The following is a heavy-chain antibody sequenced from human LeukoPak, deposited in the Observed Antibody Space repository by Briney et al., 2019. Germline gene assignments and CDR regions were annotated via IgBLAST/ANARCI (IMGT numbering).Heavy chain of an antibody. V-gene: IGHV4-61*02. D-gene: IGHD3-10*01. CDR2: IYTTGST. Sequence: PSLTLSLTCTVFGASISGGSYYWSWIRQPAGKGLEWIGRIYTTGSTNYNPSLKSRVTISVDTSKNQFSLELSSVTAADTAVYYCARSPGGSGTRAFDIWGQGTMVTVSS. CDR3: ARSPGGSGTRAFDI. J-gene: IGHJ3*02. CDR1: GASISGGSYY.